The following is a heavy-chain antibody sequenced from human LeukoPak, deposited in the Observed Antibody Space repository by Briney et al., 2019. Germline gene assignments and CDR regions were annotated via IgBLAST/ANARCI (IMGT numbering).Heavy chain of an antibody. CDR1: GYTFTSYD. CDR3: ARAGGVGAYYYYYMDV. J-gene: IGHJ6*03. V-gene: IGHV1-8*01. D-gene: IGHD1-26*01. CDR2: MNPNSGNT. Sequence: ASVKVSCKASGYTFTSYDINWVRQATGQGLEWMGWMNPNSGNTGYAQKFQGRVTMTRNTSISTAYMELSSLRSEDTAVYYCARAGGVGAYYYYYMDVLGKGTTVTVSS.